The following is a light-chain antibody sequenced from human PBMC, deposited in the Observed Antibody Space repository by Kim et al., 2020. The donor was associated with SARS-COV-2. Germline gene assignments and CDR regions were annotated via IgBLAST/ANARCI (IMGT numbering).Light chain of an antibody. Sequence: APGKTDRITCGGNNIGSKSVQGYQQKPGQGPGLVMYYDSDRPSGIPERFSGSNSGNTATLTISRVEAGDEADYYCQVWDSSSDHRVFGGGTKVTVL. CDR1: NIGSKS. CDR3: QVWDSSSDHRV. J-gene: IGLJ3*02. CDR2: YDS. V-gene: IGLV3-21*04.